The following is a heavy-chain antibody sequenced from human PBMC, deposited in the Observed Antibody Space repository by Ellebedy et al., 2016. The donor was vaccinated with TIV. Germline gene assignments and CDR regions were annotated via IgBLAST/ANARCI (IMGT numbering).Heavy chain of an antibody. D-gene: IGHD3-10*01. CDR2: INHSGST. CDR3: ARGRPRHYGSGRGAFDI. Sequence: SETLSLTCTVSGGSISSSSYYWSWIRQPPGKGLEWIGEINHSGSTNYNPSLKSRVTISVDTSKNQFSLKLSSVTAADTAVYYCARGRPRHYGSGRGAFDIWGQGTMVTVSS. CDR1: GGSISSSSYY. V-gene: IGHV4-39*07. J-gene: IGHJ3*02.